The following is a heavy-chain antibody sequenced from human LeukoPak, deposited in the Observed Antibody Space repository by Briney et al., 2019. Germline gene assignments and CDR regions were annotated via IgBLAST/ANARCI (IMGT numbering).Heavy chain of an antibody. J-gene: IGHJ4*02. CDR3: ARVQTDLDY. CDR2: INPNSGGT. Sequence: ASVKVSCKASGYTFTSYGISWVRQAPGQGLEWMGWINPNSGGTNYAQKFQGRVTITADESTSTAYMELSSLRSEDTAVYYCARVQTDLDYWGQGTLVTVSS. V-gene: IGHV1-18*01. CDR1: GYTFTSYG.